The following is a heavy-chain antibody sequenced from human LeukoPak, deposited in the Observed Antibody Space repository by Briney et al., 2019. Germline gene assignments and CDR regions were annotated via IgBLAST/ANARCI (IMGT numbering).Heavy chain of an antibody. D-gene: IGHD5-18*01. CDR1: VFTFSSYS. Sequence: GGSLRLSCAASVFTFSSYSMNWVRQAPGKGLEWVSSISSSSSYIYYADSVKGRFTISRDNAKNSLYLQMNSLRAEDTAVYYCARDGYSYGYRAFDIWGQGTMVTVSS. CDR3: ARDGYSYGYRAFDI. V-gene: IGHV3-21*01. J-gene: IGHJ3*02. CDR2: ISSSSSYI.